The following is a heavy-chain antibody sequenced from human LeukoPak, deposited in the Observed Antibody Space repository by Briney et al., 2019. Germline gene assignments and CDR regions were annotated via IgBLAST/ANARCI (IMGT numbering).Heavy chain of an antibody. CDR1: GDTFTNYY. CDR3: ARADITRDGYNSAFDI. Sequence: ASVKVSCKAAGDTFTNYYMHWVGQAAGQGGEGRGIINPSSNTTSYAQKFQGRLTMTRDMSTSTVYMELRSLRSEDTAVYYCARADITRDGYNSAFDIWGQGTMVTVSS. CDR2: INPSSNTT. J-gene: IGHJ3*02. V-gene: IGHV1-46*01. D-gene: IGHD5-24*01.